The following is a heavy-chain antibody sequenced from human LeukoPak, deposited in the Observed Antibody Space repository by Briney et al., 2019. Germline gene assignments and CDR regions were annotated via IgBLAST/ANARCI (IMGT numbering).Heavy chain of an antibody. Sequence: GGSLRLSCAASGFTFSSYSMNWVRQAPGKGLEWVSSISSSSSYIYYADSVKGRFTISRDNATNSLYLQMNSLRAEDTAVYYCARNLYSGWARGIEYYFDYWGQGTLVTVSS. D-gene: IGHD6-19*01. CDR1: GFTFSSYS. CDR3: ARNLYSGWARGIEYYFDY. J-gene: IGHJ4*02. CDR2: ISSSSSYI. V-gene: IGHV3-21*01.